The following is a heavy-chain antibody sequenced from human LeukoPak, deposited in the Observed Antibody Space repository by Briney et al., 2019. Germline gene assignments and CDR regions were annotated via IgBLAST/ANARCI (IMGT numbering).Heavy chain of an antibody. V-gene: IGHV1-18*01. Sequence: GASVKVSCKASGYTLTSYVLSWVRQAPGQGLEWMGWISAYNGNTNYAQKLQGRVTMTTDTSTSTAYMELRSLRSDDTAVYYCATTSDPYYYYGMDVWGQGTTVTVSS. CDR2: ISAYNGNT. J-gene: IGHJ6*02. CDR1: GYTLTSYV. CDR3: ATTSDPYYYYGMDV.